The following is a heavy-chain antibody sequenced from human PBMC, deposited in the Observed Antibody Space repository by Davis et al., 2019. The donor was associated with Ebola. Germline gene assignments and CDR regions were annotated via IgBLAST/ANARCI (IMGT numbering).Heavy chain of an antibody. D-gene: IGHD3-22*01. CDR1: GFTFSSYG. J-gene: IGHJ6*02. CDR3: AGSPSWRYDSSGYYSYYGMDV. CDR2: IWYDGSNK. Sequence: GGSLRLSCAASGFTFSSYGMHWVRQAPGKGLEWVAVIWYDGSNKYYADSVKGRFTISRDNSKNTLYLQMNSLRAEDTAVYYCAGSPSWRYDSSGYYSYYGMDVWGQGTTVTVSS. V-gene: IGHV3-30*02.